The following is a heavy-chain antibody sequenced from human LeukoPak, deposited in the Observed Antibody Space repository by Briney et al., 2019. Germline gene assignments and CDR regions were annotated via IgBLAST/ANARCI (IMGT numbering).Heavy chain of an antibody. V-gene: IGHV3-30*18. J-gene: IGHJ6*03. CDR3: AKDRCSNGIGCYYYYMDV. Sequence: PGGSLRLSCAASGFTFSSYGMRWVRQAPGRGLEWVAVISYDGSNKYYADSVKGRFTISRDNSKNTLYLQMNSLRAEDTAVYYCAKDRCSNGIGCYYYYMDVWGKGTTVTISS. D-gene: IGHD2-8*01. CDR2: ISYDGSNK. CDR1: GFTFSSYG.